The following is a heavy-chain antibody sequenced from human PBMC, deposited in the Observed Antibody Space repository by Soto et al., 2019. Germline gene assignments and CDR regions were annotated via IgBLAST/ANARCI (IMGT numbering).Heavy chain of an antibody. V-gene: IGHV1-58*01. D-gene: IGHD1-7*01. Sequence: SVKVSCKASGFTFTSSAVQWVRQARGQRLEWIGWIVVGSGNTNYAQKFQGRVTITSDMSTSTAYMELSSLRSEDTAVYYCAADRYLELPDYWGQGTLVTVSS. CDR1: GFTFTSSA. CDR2: IVVGSGNT. J-gene: IGHJ4*02. CDR3: AADRYLELPDY.